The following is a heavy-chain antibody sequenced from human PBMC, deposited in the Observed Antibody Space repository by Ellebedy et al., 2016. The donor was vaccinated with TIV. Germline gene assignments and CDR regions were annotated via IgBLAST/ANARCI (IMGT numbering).Heavy chain of an antibody. CDR3: VRGRGYFHQGLNFDL. Sequence: GESLKISCAASGFSFSSSWMTWVRQAPGKGLEWVALMKQGGNEQFYVDSVKGRFTISGDYAKNSLYLHMDSLRVEDTAVYYCVRGRGYFHQGLNFDLWGQGTLVTVSS. CDR1: GFSFSSSW. D-gene: IGHD6-25*01. V-gene: IGHV3-7*03. J-gene: IGHJ4*02. CDR2: MKQGGNEQ.